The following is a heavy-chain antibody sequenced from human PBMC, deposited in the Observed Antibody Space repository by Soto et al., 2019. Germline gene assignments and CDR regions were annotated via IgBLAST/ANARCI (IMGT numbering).Heavy chain of an antibody. J-gene: IGHJ6*02. CDR1: GGTFSSYA. CDR3: ARDHTVTTGAYYYGMDV. Sequence: ASVKFSCRASGGTFSSYAISWVRQGPGQGLEWMGGIIPIFGTANYAQKFQGRVTITADESTSTAYMELSSLRSEDTAVYYCARDHTVTTGAYYYGMDVWGQGTTVTVSS. V-gene: IGHV1-69*13. D-gene: IGHD4-17*01. CDR2: IIPIFGTA.